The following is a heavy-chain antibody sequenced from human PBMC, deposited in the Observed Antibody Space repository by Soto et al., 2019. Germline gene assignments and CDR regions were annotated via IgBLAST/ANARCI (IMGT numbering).Heavy chain of an antibody. CDR3: ARDGAPRQNYHYPAMDV. CDR1: GYTFTNYG. CDR2: ISAYNGNT. D-gene: IGHD2-15*01. J-gene: IGHJ6*02. Sequence: QVQLVQSGAEVKKPGASVKVSCKASGYTFTNYGISWVRQAPGQGLEWMGWISAYNGNTNYAQKLQGRVTMTTDTSTSTAHMELRSLRSDDTAVYYCARDGAPRQNYHYPAMDVWGQGTTVTVSS. V-gene: IGHV1-18*01.